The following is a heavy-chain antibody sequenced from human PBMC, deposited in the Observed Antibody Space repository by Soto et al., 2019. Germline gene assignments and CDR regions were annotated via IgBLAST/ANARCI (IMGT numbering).Heavy chain of an antibody. J-gene: IGHJ1*01. CDR3: AGGYCSGGSCHGVFQH. CDR1: GASVSSGSYY. CDR2: IYYSGST. V-gene: IGHV4-61*01. D-gene: IGHD2-15*01. Sequence: PSETLSLTCTVSGASVSSGSYYWSWIRQPPGKGLEWIGYIYYSGSTNYNPSLKSRVTISVDTSKNQFSLKLSSVTAADTAVYNCAGGYCSGGSCHGVFQHWGQGTLVTVSS.